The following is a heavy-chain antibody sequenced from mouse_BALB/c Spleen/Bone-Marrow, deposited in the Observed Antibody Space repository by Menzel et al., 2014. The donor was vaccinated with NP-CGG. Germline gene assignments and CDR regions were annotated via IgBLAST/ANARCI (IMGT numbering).Heavy chain of an antibody. CDR2: IDPASGNI. D-gene: IGHD4-1*01. CDR1: GFNIKDTY. J-gene: IGHJ2*01. V-gene: IGHV14-3*02. CDR3: ASLTGTFDY. Sequence: EGQLQQSGTDLVKPGASVKLSCTASGFNIKDTYMHWVKQRPEQGLDWIGRIDPASGNIQYDPKFQGRAAITADPSSNTACLQLSSLTSEYTAVYYCASLTGTFDYWGQGTPLTVSS.